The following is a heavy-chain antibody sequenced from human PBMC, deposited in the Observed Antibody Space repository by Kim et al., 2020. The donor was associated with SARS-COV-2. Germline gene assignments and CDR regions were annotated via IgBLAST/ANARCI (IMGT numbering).Heavy chain of an antibody. CDR2: INLDGSEK. Sequence: GGSLRLSCAASAFNFNKHLMIWVRQAPGKGLEWVANINLDGSEKHYLDSVKGRFTISRDNAENSLFLQMNSLRADDTAVYFCATYYDALTGCCRRVAVWGQGALVSVSS. J-gene: IGHJ4*01. CDR1: AFNFNKHL. CDR3: ATYYDALTGCCRRVAV. V-gene: IGHV3-7*01. D-gene: IGHD3-9*01.